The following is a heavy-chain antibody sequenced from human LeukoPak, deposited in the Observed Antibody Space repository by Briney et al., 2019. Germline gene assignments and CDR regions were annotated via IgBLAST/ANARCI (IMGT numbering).Heavy chain of an antibody. J-gene: IGHJ3*02. CDR3: AKPLWFGELSGDAFDI. D-gene: IGHD3-10*01. Sequence: AGGSLRLSCAASGFTFSSYGMHWVRQAPGKGLEWVAVISYDGGNKYYADSVKGRFTISRDNSKNTLYLQMNSLRAEDTAVYYCAKPLWFGELSGDAFDIWGQGTMVTVSS. CDR2: ISYDGGNK. CDR1: GFTFSSYG. V-gene: IGHV3-30*18.